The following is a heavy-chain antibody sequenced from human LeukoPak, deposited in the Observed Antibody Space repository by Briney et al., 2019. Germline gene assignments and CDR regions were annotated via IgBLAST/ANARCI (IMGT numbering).Heavy chain of an antibody. V-gene: IGHV4-34*01. J-gene: IGHJ4*02. D-gene: IGHD3/OR15-3a*01. Sequence: RSETLSLTCAVYGGSFSGYYWSWIRQPPGKGLEWIGEINHSGSTNYNPSLKSRVTISVDTSKNQFSLKLSSVTAADTAVYYCARVRTGRFDYWGQGTLVTVSS. CDR3: ARVRTGRFDY. CDR2: INHSGST. CDR1: GGSFSGYY.